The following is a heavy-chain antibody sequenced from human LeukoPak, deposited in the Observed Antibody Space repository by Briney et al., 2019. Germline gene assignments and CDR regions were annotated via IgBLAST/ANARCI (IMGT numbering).Heavy chain of an antibody. J-gene: IGHJ4*02. CDR3: ARRNWDYYFDY. CDR1: GFTFSSYS. Sequence: GGSLRLSCAASGFTFSSYSMTWVRQAPGKGLEWVSYISSSSNYIYYADSVKGRFTISRDNAKNSLYLQMNSLRAEDTAVYYCARRNWDYYFDYWGQGTLVTVSS. V-gene: IGHV3-21*01. CDR2: ISSSSNYI. D-gene: IGHD1-7*01.